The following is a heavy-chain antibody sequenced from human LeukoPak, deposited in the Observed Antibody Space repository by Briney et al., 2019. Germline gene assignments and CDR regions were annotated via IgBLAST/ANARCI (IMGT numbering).Heavy chain of an antibody. V-gene: IGHV1-8*03. D-gene: IGHD3-22*01. J-gene: IGHJ4*02. Sequence: ASVKVSCKASGYTFTTYGISWVRQATGQGLEWMGWMNPNSGNTGYAQKFQGRVTITRNTSISTAYMELSSLRSEDTAVYYCARGLSLYYYDSSGYYSYWGQGTLVTVSS. CDR1: GYTFTTYG. CDR3: ARGLSLYYYDSSGYYSY. CDR2: MNPNSGNT.